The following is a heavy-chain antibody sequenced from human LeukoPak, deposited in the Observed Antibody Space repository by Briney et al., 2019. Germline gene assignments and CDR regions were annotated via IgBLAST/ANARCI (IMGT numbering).Heavy chain of an antibody. Sequence: SETLSLTCTVSGGSISSYYWSWIRQPPGKGLEWIGYIYYSGSTNYNPSLKSRVTISVDTSKNQFSLKLSSVTAADTAVYYCARAGDWYDGGSNWFDPWGQGTLVTVSS. V-gene: IGHV4-59*01. CDR2: IYYSGST. J-gene: IGHJ5*02. CDR3: ARAGDWYDGGSNWFDP. D-gene: IGHD1-1*01. CDR1: GGSISSYY.